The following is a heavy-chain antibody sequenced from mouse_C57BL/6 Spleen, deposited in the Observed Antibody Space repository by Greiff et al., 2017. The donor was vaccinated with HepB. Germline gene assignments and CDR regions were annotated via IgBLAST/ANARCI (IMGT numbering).Heavy chain of an antibody. V-gene: IGHV5-6*01. CDR3: ARHNYGSSYTPYFDY. CDR1: GFTFSSYG. J-gene: IGHJ2*01. Sequence: EVKLMESGGDLVKPGGSLKLSCAASGFTFSSYGMSWVRQTPDKRLEWVATISSGGSYTYYPDSVKGRFTISRDNAKNTLYLQMSSLKSEDTAMYYCARHNYGSSYTPYFDYWGQGTTLTVSS. D-gene: IGHD1-1*01. CDR2: ISSGGSYT.